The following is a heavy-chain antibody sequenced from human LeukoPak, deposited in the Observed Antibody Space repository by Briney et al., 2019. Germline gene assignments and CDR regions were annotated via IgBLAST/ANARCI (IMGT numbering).Heavy chain of an antibody. Sequence: EASVKVSCKASGYTFTGYYMHWVRQAPGQGLEWMGWINPNSGGTNYAQKFQGRVTMTRDTSISTAHMELSRLRSDDTAVYYCARSWGSEWYFDLWGRGTLVTVSS. CDR1: GYTFTGYY. D-gene: IGHD7-27*01. J-gene: IGHJ2*01. V-gene: IGHV1-2*02. CDR3: ARSWGSEWYFDL. CDR2: INPNSGGT.